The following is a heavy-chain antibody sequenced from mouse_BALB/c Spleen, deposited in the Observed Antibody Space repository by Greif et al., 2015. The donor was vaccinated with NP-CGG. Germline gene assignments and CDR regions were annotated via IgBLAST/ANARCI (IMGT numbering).Heavy chain of an antibody. CDR3: ARSHGYDDWAWFAY. CDR2: ILPGSGST. J-gene: IGHJ3*01. V-gene: IGHV1-9*01. CDR1: GYTFSSYW. D-gene: IGHD2-2*01. Sequence: VQLQQSGAELMKPGASVKISCKATGYTFSSYWIEWVKQRPGHGLEWIGEILPGSGSTNYNEKFKGKATFTADTSSNTAYMQLSSLTSEDSAVYYCARSHGYDDWAWFAYWGQGTLVTVSA.